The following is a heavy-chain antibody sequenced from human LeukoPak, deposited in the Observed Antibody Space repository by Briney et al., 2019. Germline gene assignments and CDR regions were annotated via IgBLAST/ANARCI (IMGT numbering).Heavy chain of an antibody. V-gene: IGHV1-69*01. CDR1: GGTFSSYA. J-gene: IGHJ3*02. CDR2: IIPIFGTA. Sequence: GASVKVSCKASGGTFSSYAISWVRQAPGQGLEWMGGIIPIFGTANYAQKFQGRVTITADESTSTAYMELSSLRSEDTAVYYCAGGGIIVGAGADAFDIWGQGTMVTVSS. CDR3: AGGGIIVGAGADAFDI. D-gene: IGHD1-26*01.